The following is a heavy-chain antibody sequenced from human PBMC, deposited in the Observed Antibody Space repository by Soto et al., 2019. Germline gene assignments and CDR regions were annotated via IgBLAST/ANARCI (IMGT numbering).Heavy chain of an antibody. CDR1: GGPISSSSYY. J-gene: IGHJ5*02. D-gene: IGHD3-10*01. CDR2: IYYSGST. V-gene: IGHV4-39*01. CDR3: ARLFMTMVRGVDNWFDP. Sequence: PSETLSLTCTVSGGPISSSSYYWGWIRQPPGKGLEWIGSIYYSGSTYYNPSLKSRVTISVDTSKNQFSLKLSSVTAADTAVYYCARLFMTMVRGVDNWFDPWGQGTLVTVSS.